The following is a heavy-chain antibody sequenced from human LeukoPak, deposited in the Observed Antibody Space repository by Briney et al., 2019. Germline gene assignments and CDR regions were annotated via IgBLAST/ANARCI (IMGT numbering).Heavy chain of an antibody. V-gene: IGHV4-34*01. CDR2: INHSGST. Sequence: PSETLSLTCAVYGGSFSGYYWSWIRQPPGKGLEWIGEINHSGSTNYNPSLKSRVTISVDTSKNQFSLKPSSVTAADTAVYYCARGGVTIFGVVYYFDYWGQGTLVTVSS. J-gene: IGHJ4*02. CDR3: ARGGVTIFGVVYYFDY. CDR1: GGSFSGYY. D-gene: IGHD3-3*01.